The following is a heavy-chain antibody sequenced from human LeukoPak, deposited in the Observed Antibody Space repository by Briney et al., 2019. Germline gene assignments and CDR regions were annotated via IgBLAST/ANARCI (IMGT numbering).Heavy chain of an antibody. J-gene: IGHJ5*02. D-gene: IGHD3-10*01. CDR2: ISGSGGST. Sequence: GGSLRLCCAASGFTFSSYAMSWVRQAPGKGLEWVSAISGSGGSTYYADSVKGRFTISRDNSKNTLYLQMNSLRAEDTAVYYCAKDRSRILLWFGELLYSWFDPWGQGTLVTVSS. CDR1: GFTFSSYA. CDR3: AKDRSRILLWFGELLYSWFDP. V-gene: IGHV3-23*01.